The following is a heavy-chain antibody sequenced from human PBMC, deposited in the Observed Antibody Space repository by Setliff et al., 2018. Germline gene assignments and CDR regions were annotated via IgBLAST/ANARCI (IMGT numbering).Heavy chain of an antibody. J-gene: IGHJ4*02. CDR3: ARETTAWGYVDTAMVTFIDQ. CDR1: GGSFSGYY. CDR2: INHSGIT. V-gene: IGHV4-34*01. Sequence: LSLTCAVYGGSFSGYYWSWIRQPPGKGLEWIGEINHSGITNYNPSLKSRVTMSVDTSKNQFSLKLSSVTAADTAVYYCARETTAWGYVDTAMVTFIDQWGQGTLVTVSS. D-gene: IGHD5-18*01.